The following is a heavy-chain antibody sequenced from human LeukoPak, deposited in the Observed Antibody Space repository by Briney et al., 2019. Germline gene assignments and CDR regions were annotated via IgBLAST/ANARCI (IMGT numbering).Heavy chain of an antibody. V-gene: IGHV1-18*01. CDR3: ARGDGYGGNSDVDY. CDR1: GYIFTTYD. J-gene: IGHJ4*02. CDR2: IRAANGNT. D-gene: IGHD4-23*01. Sequence: GASVKVSCKVSGYIFTTYDISWVRQAPGQGLEWIGWIRAANGNTNYAQKFRDRVTLTADIDTNTAYLELRTLRPDDTAVYYCARGDGYGGNSDVDYWGQGTLASVSS.